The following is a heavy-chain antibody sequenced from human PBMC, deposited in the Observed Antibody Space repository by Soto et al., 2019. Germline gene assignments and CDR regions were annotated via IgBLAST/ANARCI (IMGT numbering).Heavy chain of an antibody. Sequence: GGSLRLSCAASGFTFSSYAMHWVRQAPGKGLEWVAVISYDGSNKYYADSVKGRFTISRDNSENTLYLQMNSLRAEDTAVYYCARVPPLGMIVVTYDYWGQGTLVTVSS. D-gene: IGHD3-22*01. CDR3: ARVPPLGMIVVTYDY. J-gene: IGHJ4*02. V-gene: IGHV3-30-3*01. CDR1: GFTFSSYA. CDR2: ISYDGSNK.